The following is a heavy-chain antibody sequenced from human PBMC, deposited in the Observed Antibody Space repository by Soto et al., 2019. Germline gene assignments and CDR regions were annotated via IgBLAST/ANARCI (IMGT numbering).Heavy chain of an antibody. D-gene: IGHD1-1*01. Sequence: GGSLRLSCAASGFTFTSYAMHWVRQAPGKGLEWVAVISNDGINKYYADSVKGRFTISRDNSKNMLYLQMNSLRAEDTGVFYCARDKLEHYYYYGMDVWGQGTTVTVSS. CDR3: ARDKLEHYYYYGMDV. CDR1: GFTFTSYA. V-gene: IGHV3-30*01. CDR2: ISNDGINK. J-gene: IGHJ6*02.